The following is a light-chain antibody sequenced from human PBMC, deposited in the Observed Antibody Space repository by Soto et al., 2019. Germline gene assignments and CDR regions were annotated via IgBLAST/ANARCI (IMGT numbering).Light chain of an antibody. CDR3: QQYGSS. CDR2: GAS. V-gene: IGKV3-20*01. CDR1: QSVSSSY. J-gene: IGKJ3*01. Sequence: IVLTHSPGTLSLSPGERATPSCRASQSVSSSYLAWYQQKPGQAPRLLIYGASSRATGIPDRFTGSGSGKDFTLTISRLEPEDFAVYYCQQYGSSFGPGTKVDIK.